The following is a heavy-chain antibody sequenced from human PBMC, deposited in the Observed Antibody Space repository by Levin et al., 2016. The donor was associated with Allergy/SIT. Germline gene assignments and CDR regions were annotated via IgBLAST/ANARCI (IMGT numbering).Heavy chain of an antibody. D-gene: IGHD6-13*01. CDR2: INPSGGST. J-gene: IGHJ6*02. V-gene: IGHV1-46*01. CDR3: ARVAAAGTRGYYYYGMDV. Sequence: ASVKVSCKASGYTFTSYYMHWVRQAPGQGLEWMGIINPSGGSTSYAQKFQGRVTMTRDTSTSTVYMELSSLRSEDTAVYYCARVAAAGTRGYYYYGMDVWGQGTTVTVSS. CDR1: GYTFTSYY.